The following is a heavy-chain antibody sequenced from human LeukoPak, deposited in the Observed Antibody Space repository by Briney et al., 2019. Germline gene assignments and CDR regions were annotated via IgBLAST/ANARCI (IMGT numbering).Heavy chain of an antibody. Sequence: GGSLRLSCAASGFTFSNYSMDWVRQAPGKGLEWVSSISSSSSYIFYADSVKGRFTIFRDNAKNSLYLQMNSLRAEDTAVYYCARDGRVPKSGAFDIWGQGTMVTVSS. V-gene: IGHV3-21*01. CDR2: ISSSSSYI. CDR3: ARDGRVPKSGAFDI. CDR1: GFTFSNYS. D-gene: IGHD3/OR15-3a*01. J-gene: IGHJ3*02.